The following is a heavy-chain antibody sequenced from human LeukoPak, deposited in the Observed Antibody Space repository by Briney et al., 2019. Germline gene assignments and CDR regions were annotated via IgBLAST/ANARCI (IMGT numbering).Heavy chain of an antibody. CDR2: FYHGGST. CDR1: GGSINNYY. J-gene: IGHJ4*02. CDR3: ARAMSIAARLRTIFDY. Sequence: SETLSLTCTVSGGSINNYYWDWIRQPPGKGLEWIGTFYHGGSTYYNPSLKSRVTISVDTSKNQFSLNLTSVTAADTAVYYCARAMSIAARLRTIFDYWGQGTLVTVSS. D-gene: IGHD6-6*01. V-gene: IGHV4-38-2*02.